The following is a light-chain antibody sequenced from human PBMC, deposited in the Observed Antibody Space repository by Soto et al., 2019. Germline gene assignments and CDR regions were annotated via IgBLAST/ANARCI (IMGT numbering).Light chain of an antibody. V-gene: IGLV2-14*01. CDR2: DIN. Sequence: QSVLAQPASVSESPGQSITISCTGTSSDVGNYIFVSWYRQHPGKAPKLMIYDINNRPSGVSNRFSGSKSGNTASLTISGLQAEDEAHYYCVSYTTSASYVFGTGTKVTVL. J-gene: IGLJ1*01. CDR3: VSYTTSASYV. CDR1: SSDVGNYIF.